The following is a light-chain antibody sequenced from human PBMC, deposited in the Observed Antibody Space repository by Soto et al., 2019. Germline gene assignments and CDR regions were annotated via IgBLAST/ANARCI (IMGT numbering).Light chain of an antibody. Sequence: QSALTQPASVSGSPGQSITISCTGTSSDVGGYNYVSWYQQYPGKAPKLIIYEVSNRPSGVSNRFSGSKSGNTASLTISGLQGEDEADYYCNSYTSRSTVVFGGGTKLTVL. CDR1: SSDVGGYNY. CDR2: EVS. V-gene: IGLV2-14*01. J-gene: IGLJ2*01. CDR3: NSYTSRSTVV.